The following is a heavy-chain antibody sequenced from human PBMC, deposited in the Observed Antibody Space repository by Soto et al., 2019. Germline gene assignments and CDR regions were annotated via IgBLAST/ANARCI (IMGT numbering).Heavy chain of an antibody. J-gene: IGHJ6*02. Sequence: GGSLRLSCAASGFTFSSYAMSWVRQAPGKGLEWVSAISGSGGSTYYADSVKGRFTISRDNSKNTLYLQMNSLRAEDTAVYYCAKAPYCSSTSCYLSEYYYYGMDVWGQGTTVTVSS. CDR3: AKAPYCSSTSCYLSEYYYYGMDV. V-gene: IGHV3-23*01. CDR1: GFTFSSYA. CDR2: ISGSGGST. D-gene: IGHD2-2*01.